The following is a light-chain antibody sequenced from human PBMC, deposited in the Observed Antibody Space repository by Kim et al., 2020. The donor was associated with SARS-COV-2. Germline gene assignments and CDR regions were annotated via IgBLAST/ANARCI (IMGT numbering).Light chain of an antibody. V-gene: IGKV3-15*01. CDR3: QQYNYWPPGT. J-gene: IGKJ2*01. Sequence: VCPGQRATLSSATSQGVVSNLAWYQQKPGHVPSLLIYGASTRATGVPARFSGSGSGTDFTLTISRLQSEDFALYYCQQYNYWPPGTFGQGTKLEI. CDR2: GAS. CDR1: QGVVSN.